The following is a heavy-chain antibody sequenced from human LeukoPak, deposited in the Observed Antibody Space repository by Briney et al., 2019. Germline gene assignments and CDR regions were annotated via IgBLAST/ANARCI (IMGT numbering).Heavy chain of an antibody. D-gene: IGHD7-27*01. CDR3: TVPGDLNAFDI. V-gene: IGHV3-15*01. CDR1: GFTFSNAW. CDR2: IKSKTDGGTT. Sequence: GSSLRLSCAASGFTFSNAWMSWVRQAPGKGLEWVGRIKSKTDGGTTDYAAPVKGRFTISRDDSKNTLYLQMNSLKTEDTAVYYCTVPGDLNAFDIWGQGTMVTVSS. J-gene: IGHJ3*02.